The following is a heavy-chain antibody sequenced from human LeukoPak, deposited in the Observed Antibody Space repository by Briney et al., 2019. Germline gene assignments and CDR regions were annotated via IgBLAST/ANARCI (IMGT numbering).Heavy chain of an antibody. CDR1: GYTLTELS. CDR2: FDPEDGEI. Sequence: GASVKVSCKVSGYTLTELSMHWVRQAPGKGLEWMGGFDPEDGEIIYAQKFQGRVTMTEDTSTDTAYMELSSLRSEDTAVYYCATSRYCSGGSCQDYWGQGTLVTVSS. V-gene: IGHV1-24*01. D-gene: IGHD2-15*01. J-gene: IGHJ4*02. CDR3: ATSRYCSGGSCQDY.